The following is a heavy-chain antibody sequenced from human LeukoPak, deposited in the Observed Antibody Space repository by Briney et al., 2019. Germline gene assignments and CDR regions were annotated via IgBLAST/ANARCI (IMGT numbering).Heavy chain of an antibody. J-gene: IGHJ6*04. Sequence: ASVKVSCKASGYTFTSYAMHWVRQAPGQRLEWMGWINAGNGNTKYSQKFQGRVTITRDTSASTAYMELSSLRSEDTAVYYCASPIVVVPAAGYYYYGVDVWGKGTTVTVSS. V-gene: IGHV1-3*01. CDR1: GYTFTSYA. CDR2: INAGNGNT. D-gene: IGHD2-2*01. CDR3: ASPIVVVPAAGYYYYGVDV.